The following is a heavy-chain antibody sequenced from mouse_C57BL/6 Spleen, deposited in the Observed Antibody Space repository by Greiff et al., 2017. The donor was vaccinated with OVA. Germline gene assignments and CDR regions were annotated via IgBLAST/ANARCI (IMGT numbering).Heavy chain of an antibody. CDR2: INPNNGGT. V-gene: IGHV1-26*01. J-gene: IGHJ2*01. CDR3: AREEWLGDY. D-gene: IGHD1-3*01. CDR1: GYTFTDYY. Sequence: EVQLQQSGPELVKPGASVKISCKASGYTFTDYYMNWVKQSHGKSLEWIGDINPNNGGTSYNQKFKGKATLTVDKSSSTAYMELRSLTSEDSAVYYCAREEWLGDYWGQGTTLTVSS.